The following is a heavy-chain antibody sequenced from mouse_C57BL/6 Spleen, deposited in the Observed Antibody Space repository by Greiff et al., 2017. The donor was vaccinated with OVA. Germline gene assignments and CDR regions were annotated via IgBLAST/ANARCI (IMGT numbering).Heavy chain of an antibody. CDR3: TRYGNVYWYFDV. V-gene: IGHV14-1*01. J-gene: IGHJ1*03. CDR1: GFNIKDYY. D-gene: IGHD2-1*01. Sequence: EVQLQESGAELVRPGASVKLSCTASGFNIKDYYMHWVKQRPEQGLEWIGRIDPEDGGTEYAPKFQGKATMTADTSSNTAYLQLSSLTYEDTAVYYCTRYGNVYWYFDVWGTGTTVTVSS. CDR2: IDPEDGGT.